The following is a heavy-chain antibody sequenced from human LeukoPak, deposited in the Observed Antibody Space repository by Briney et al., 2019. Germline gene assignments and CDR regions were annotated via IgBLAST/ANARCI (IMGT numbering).Heavy chain of an antibody. CDR1: GFTFSSYA. V-gene: IGHV3-23*01. CDR2: LSGSGSNT. J-gene: IGHJ4*01. Sequence: GGSLRLSCAASGFTFSSYAMSWVRQAPGRGLEWVSALSGSGSNTYYADSVKGRFTISRDNSKNTLYLQMNSLRAEDTAVYYCAKDRRPTTVVTYPSDWGQGTLVTVSS. D-gene: IGHD4-11*01. CDR3: AKDRRPTTVVTYPSD.